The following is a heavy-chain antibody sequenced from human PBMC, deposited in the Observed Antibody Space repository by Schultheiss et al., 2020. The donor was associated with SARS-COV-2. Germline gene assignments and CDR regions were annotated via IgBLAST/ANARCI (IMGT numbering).Heavy chain of an antibody. V-gene: IGHV4-38-2*01. J-gene: IGHJ6*02. CDR2: INYSGNT. Sequence: SETLSLTCAVSGYSISSGYYWGWNRQPPGKGLEWIGEINYSGNTNYNPSLKSRVTISVDTSKNQFSLKLSSVTAADTAVYYCASDYRDSSSWYYSYGMDVWGQGTTVTVSS. CDR1: GYSISSGYY. CDR3: ASDYRDSSSWYYSYGMDV. D-gene: IGHD6-13*01.